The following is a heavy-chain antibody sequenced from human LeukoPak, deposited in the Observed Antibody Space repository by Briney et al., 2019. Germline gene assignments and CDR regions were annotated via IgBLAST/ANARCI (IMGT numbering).Heavy chain of an antibody. D-gene: IGHD5-18*01. CDR3: ARDSGSYGLGY. Sequence: PSETLSLTCAVYGGSFSGYYWSWIRQPPGKGLEWIGEINHSGSTNYNPSLKSRVTISVDTSKNQFSLKLSSVTAADTAVYYCARDSGSYGLGYWGQGTLVTVSS. V-gene: IGHV4-34*01. J-gene: IGHJ4*02. CDR2: INHSGST. CDR1: GGSFSGYY.